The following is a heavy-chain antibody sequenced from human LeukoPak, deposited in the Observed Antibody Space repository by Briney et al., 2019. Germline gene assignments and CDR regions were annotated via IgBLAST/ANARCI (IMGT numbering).Heavy chain of an antibody. V-gene: IGHV3-9*03. J-gene: IGHJ4*02. CDR2: ISWNSGSI. CDR1: GFTFDDYA. Sequence: PGRSLRLSCAASGFTFDDYAMHWVRQAPGKGLEWVSGISWNSGSIGYADSVKGRFTISRDNAKNSLYLQMNSLRAEDMALYYCAKDGGGDRYSSSWYWDYFDYWGQGTLVTVSS. CDR3: AKDGGGDRYSSSWYWDYFDY. D-gene: IGHD6-13*01.